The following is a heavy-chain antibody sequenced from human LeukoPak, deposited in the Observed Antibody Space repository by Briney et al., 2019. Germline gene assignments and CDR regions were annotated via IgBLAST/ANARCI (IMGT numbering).Heavy chain of an antibody. Sequence: GGSLRLSCAASGFTVSSNYMSWVRQPPGKGQEWVSVIYSTGSTYYAASVKGRFTISRDNSKSTLYLQMNSLRGEDTAVYYCARGSSSGFELDYWGQGTLVTVSS. J-gene: IGHJ4*02. D-gene: IGHD6-19*01. V-gene: IGHV3-53*01. CDR1: GFTVSSNY. CDR3: ARGSSSGFELDY. CDR2: IYSTGST.